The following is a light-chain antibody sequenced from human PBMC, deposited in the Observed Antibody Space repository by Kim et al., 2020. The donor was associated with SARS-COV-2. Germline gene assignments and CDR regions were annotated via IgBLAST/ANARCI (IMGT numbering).Light chain of an antibody. CDR3: QQYGSSPPLA. V-gene: IGKV3-20*01. CDR1: QSFISSF. CDR2: GAS. Sequence: EIVLTQSPGTLSLSPGERATLSCRASQSFISSFLAWYQQKPGQAPRLLIYGASSRATGIPDRFSGSGSGTYFTLTISRLEPEDFSVYYCQQYGSSPPLAFGGGTKVDIK. J-gene: IGKJ4*01.